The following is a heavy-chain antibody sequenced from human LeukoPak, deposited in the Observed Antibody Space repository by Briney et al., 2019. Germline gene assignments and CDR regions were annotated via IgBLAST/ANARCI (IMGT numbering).Heavy chain of an antibody. J-gene: IGHJ4*02. CDR2: INPKSGGT. CDR1: GYTFTGYY. Sequence: ASVKVSCKASGYTFTGYYMHWVRQAPGQGLEWRGWINPKSGGTNYAQKFQGRVTMTRDTSISTAYMELSRLRSDDTAVYYCARGVLTYYYDSSGYFAGDYWGQGTLVTVSS. V-gene: IGHV1-2*02. D-gene: IGHD3-22*01. CDR3: ARGVLTYYYDSSGYFAGDY.